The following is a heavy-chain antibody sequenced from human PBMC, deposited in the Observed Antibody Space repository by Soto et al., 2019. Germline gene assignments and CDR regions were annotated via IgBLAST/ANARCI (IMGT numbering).Heavy chain of an antibody. CDR3: ASASSSSKRLPEKD. J-gene: IGHJ1*01. Sequence: QVQLVESGGGVVQPGRSLRLSCAASGFTFSSYAMHWVRQAPGKGLEWVAVISYDGSNKYYADSVKGRFTISRDNSKNTLYLQMNSLRAEDTAVYYCASASSSSKRLPEKDCGQGTLVTVSS. V-gene: IGHV3-30-3*01. CDR2: ISYDGSNK. D-gene: IGHD6-6*01. CDR1: GFTFSSYA.